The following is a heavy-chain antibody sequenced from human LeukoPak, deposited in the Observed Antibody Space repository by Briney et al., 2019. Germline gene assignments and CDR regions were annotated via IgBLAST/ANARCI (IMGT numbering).Heavy chain of an antibody. Sequence: PSETLSLTCSVSGDSVNNTNYDWAWVRQPPGKGLEWIGSINYRGNTYFHPYLKSQITLSVNSSMNQFSLKLTSVTAADTAMFFCARVTYRSSSPFFNFWGQGTLVTVSS. D-gene: IGHD6-6*01. CDR2: INYRGNT. J-gene: IGHJ4*02. V-gene: IGHV4-39*07. CDR1: GDSVNNTNYD. CDR3: ARVTYRSSSPFFNF.